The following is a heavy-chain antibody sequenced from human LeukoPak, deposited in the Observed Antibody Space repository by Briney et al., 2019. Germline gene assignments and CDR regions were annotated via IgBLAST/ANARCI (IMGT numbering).Heavy chain of an antibody. J-gene: IGHJ4*02. CDR1: GGSISSYY. V-gene: IGHV4-59*01. CDR3: AGSATDFDD. CDR2: IYYSGST. Sequence: PSETLSLTCTVSGGSISSYYWSWIRQPPGKGLEWIGYIYYSGSTNYNPSLKSRVTISVDTSKNQFSLKLSSVTAADTAVYYCAGSATDFDDWGQGTLVSVSS. D-gene: IGHD4-11*01.